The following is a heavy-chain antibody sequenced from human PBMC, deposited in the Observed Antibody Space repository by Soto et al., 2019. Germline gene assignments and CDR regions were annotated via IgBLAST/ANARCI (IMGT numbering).Heavy chain of an antibody. D-gene: IGHD1-7*01. J-gene: IGHJ6*02. CDR1: GYTFTSYG. CDR3: ARDGVLGQNYEHDGRDV. V-gene: IGHV1-18*01. CDR2: ISAYNGNT. Sequence: QVQLVQSGAEVKKPGASVKVSCKASGYTFTSYGISWVRQAPGQGLEWMGWISAYNGNTNYAQRLQGRVTMTTDTPTINADMKLRRLGSEDTAVYYCARDGVLGQNYEHDGRDVWGQGTTVTVSS.